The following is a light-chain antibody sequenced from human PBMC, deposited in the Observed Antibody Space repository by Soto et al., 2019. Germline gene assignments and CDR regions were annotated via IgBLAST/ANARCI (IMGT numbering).Light chain of an antibody. CDR3: MQDLQTPYT. CDR2: LGS. V-gene: IGKV2-28*01. CDR1: KSLLHSNGYNY. J-gene: IGKJ2*01. Sequence: DIVMTQSPLSLPVTPGEPASISCRSSKSLLHSNGYNYLHWYLQKPGQSPQLLIYLGSNRASGVPDRFSGSGSGTDFTLKISGVEAEDVGVYYCMQDLQTPYTFGQGTKLEIK.